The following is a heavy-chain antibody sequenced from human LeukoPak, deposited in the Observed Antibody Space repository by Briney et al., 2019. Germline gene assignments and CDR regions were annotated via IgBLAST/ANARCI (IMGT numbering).Heavy chain of an antibody. D-gene: IGHD3-22*01. J-gene: IGHJ3*02. V-gene: IGHV4-39*01. CDR3: ARPLYDSSGYYSNGAFDI. CDR2: IYYSGST. CDR1: GGSISSSSYY. Sequence: PSETLSLTCTVSGGSISSSSYYWGWIRQPPGKGLEWIGSIYYSGSTYYNPSLKSRVTISVDTSKNQFSLKLSSVTAADTAVYYCARPLYDSSGYYSNGAFDIWGQGTMITVSS.